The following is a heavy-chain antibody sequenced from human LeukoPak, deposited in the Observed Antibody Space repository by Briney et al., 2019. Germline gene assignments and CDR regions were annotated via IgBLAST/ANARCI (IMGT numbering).Heavy chain of an antibody. J-gene: IGHJ6*02. CDR1: GGSISSYY. D-gene: IGHD2-2*01. CDR2: IYYSGST. Sequence: SETLSLTCTVSGGSISSYYWSWIRQPPGKGLEWIGYIYYSGSTNYNPSLKSRVTISVDTPKNQFSLKLSSVTAADTAVYHCARGGIVVVPPRSMDVWGQGTTVTVSS. V-gene: IGHV4-59*01. CDR3: ARGGIVVVPPRSMDV.